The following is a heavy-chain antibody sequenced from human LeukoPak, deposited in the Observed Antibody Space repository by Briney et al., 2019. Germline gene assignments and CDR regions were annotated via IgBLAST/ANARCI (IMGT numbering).Heavy chain of an antibody. CDR1: GGSISSSSYY. J-gene: IGHJ4*02. D-gene: IGHD6-6*01. Sequence: PSETLSLTCTVSGGSISSSSYYWGWIRQPPGKGLEWIGSIYYSGSTYYNPSLKSRVTISVDTSKNQFSLKLSSVTAADTAVYYCARAPGDSSSSPIDYWGQGTLVTVSS. CDR3: ARAPGDSSSSPIDY. V-gene: IGHV4-39*07. CDR2: IYYSGST.